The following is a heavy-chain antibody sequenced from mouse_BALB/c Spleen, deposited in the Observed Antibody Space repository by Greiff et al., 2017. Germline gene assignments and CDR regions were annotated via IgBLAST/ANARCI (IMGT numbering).Heavy chain of an antibody. V-gene: IGHV5-4*02. CDR3: AREYGNYALAY. CDR2: ISDGGSYT. Sequence: EVKVVESGGGLVKPGGSLKLSCAASGFTFSDYYMYWVRQTPEKRLEWVATISDGGSYTYYPDSVKGRFTISRDNAKNNLYLQMSSLKSEDTAMYYCAREYGNYALAYWGQGTLVTVSA. J-gene: IGHJ3*01. D-gene: IGHD2-10*02. CDR1: GFTFSDYY.